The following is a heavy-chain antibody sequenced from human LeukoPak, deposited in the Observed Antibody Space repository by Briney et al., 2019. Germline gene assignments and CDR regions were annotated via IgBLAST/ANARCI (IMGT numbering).Heavy chain of an antibody. Sequence: SETLSLTCTVSGGSISSSSYYWGWIRQPPGKGLEWIGSIYYSGSTYYNPSLKSRVTISVDTSKNQFSLKLSSVTAADTAVYYCAKDHRGADVLRFLECLLDFAYWGQGTLVTVSS. CDR2: IYYSGST. CDR3: AKDHRGADVLRFLECLLDFAY. J-gene: IGHJ4*02. CDR1: GGSISSSSYY. V-gene: IGHV4-39*02. D-gene: IGHD3-3*01.